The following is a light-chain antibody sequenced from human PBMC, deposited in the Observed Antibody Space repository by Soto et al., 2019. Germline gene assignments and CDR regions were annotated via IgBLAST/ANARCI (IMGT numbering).Light chain of an antibody. J-gene: IGLJ2*01. V-gene: IGLV3-21*04. CDR1: NIGSKS. Sequence: SYELTQPPSVSVAPGKTARITCGGNNIGSKSLHWYQQKPGQAPVLVIYYDSDRPSGIPERFSGSNSGNTATLTISRVEAGDVADYYCQVWDSSSDHVVFGGGTKLTVL. CDR2: YDS. CDR3: QVWDSSSDHVV.